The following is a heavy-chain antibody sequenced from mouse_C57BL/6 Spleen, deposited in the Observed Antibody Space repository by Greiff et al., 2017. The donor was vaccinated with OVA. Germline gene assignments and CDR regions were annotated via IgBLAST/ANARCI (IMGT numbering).Heavy chain of an antibody. Sequence: EVKLMESGAGLVKPGGSLKLSCAASGFTFSSYAMSWVRQTPEKRLEWVATISDGGSYTYYPDNVKGRFTISRDNAKNNLYLQMSHLKSEDTAMYYCARGTFYGKYGAWFAYWGQGTLVTVSA. V-gene: IGHV5-4*03. CDR1: GFTFSSYA. CDR2: ISDGGSYT. CDR3: ARGTFYGKYGAWFAY. D-gene: IGHD2-1*01. J-gene: IGHJ3*01.